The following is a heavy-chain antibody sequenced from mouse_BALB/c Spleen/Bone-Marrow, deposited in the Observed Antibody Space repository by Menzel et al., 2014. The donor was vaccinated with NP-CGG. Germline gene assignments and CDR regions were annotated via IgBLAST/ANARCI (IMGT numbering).Heavy chain of an antibody. CDR1: GFTFSDYY. D-gene: IGHD2-4*01. J-gene: IGHJ2*01. V-gene: IGHV5-4*02. Sequence: EVMLVESGGGLEKPGGSLKLSCAASGFTFSDYYMYWARQTPEKRLEWVATISGGGSYTYYPDSVKGRFTISRDNAKNNLYLQMSSLKSEDTAMYYCARVSYDYFDYWGQGTTLTVSS. CDR2: ISGGGSYT. CDR3: ARVSYDYFDY.